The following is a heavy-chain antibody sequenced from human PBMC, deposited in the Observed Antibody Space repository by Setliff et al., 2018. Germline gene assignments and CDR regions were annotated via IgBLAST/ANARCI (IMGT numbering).Heavy chain of an antibody. J-gene: IGHJ3*02. D-gene: IGHD3-3*01. CDR1: GYPLTAYY. CDR3: ARDRFYNSWSGTSITAPHDAFDI. CDR2: ISPNSGVT. Sequence: ASVKVSCKASGYPLTAYYIHWVRQAPGQGLEWMGWISPNSGVTNYAQKFQGRVTMTRDTSISTAYMEVSSLRSEDTAVYFCARDRFYNSWSGTSITAPHDAFDIWGQGTMVTVSS. V-gene: IGHV1-2*02.